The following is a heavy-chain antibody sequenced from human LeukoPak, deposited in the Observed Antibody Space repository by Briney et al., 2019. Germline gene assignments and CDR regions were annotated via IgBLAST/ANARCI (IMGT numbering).Heavy chain of an antibody. V-gene: IGHV4-39*01. Sequence: SETLSLTCTVSGGSINSTGYYWGWIRQPPGKGLEWIGSHYYSGSTYYNPSLKSRVTISVDTSKNQFSLKLRSVTAADTAVYYCARHGVGRGGDFDYWGQGTLVTVSS. CDR1: GGSINSTGYY. CDR3: ARHGVGRGGDFDY. J-gene: IGHJ4*02. CDR2: HYYSGST. D-gene: IGHD3-10*01.